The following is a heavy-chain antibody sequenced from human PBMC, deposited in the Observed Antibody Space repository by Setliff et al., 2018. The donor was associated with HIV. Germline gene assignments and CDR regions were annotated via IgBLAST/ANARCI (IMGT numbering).Heavy chain of an antibody. D-gene: IGHD4-17*01. CDR3: ARDPYPYADYGDWYFDL. V-gene: IGHV3-30*07. Sequence: GGSLRLSCAASGFTFSSYAMHWVRQAPGKGLEWVAVISYDGSNKYYADSVKGRFTISRDNAKNSLYLQMNSLRAEDTAVYYCARDPYPYADYGDWYFDLWGRGTLVTVSS. J-gene: IGHJ2*01. CDR2: ISYDGSNK. CDR1: GFTFSSYA.